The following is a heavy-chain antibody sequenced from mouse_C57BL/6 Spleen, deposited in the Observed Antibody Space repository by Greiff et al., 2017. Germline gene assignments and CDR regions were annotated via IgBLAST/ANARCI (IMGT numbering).Heavy chain of an antibody. CDR1: GFTFSSYG. Sequence: DVKLQESGGDLVKPGGSLKLSCAASGFTFSSYGMSWVRQTPDKRLEWVATISSGGSYTYYPDSVKGRFTISRDNAKNTLYLQMSSLKSEDTAMYYCARHDYDEAWFAYWGQGTLVTVSA. J-gene: IGHJ3*01. D-gene: IGHD2-4*01. CDR2: ISSGGSYT. CDR3: ARHDYDEAWFAY. V-gene: IGHV5-6*02.